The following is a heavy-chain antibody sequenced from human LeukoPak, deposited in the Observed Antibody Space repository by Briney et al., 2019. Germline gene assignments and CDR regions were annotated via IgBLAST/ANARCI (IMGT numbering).Heavy chain of an antibody. CDR3: ARTYYDFWSGYYTTGSGNFDY. V-gene: IGHV1-8*01. J-gene: IGHJ4*02. D-gene: IGHD3-3*01. Sequence: ASVKVSCKASGYTFTSYDINWVRQAPGQGLEWMGWMNPNSGNTGYAQKFQGRVTMTGNTSISTAYMELSSLRSEDTAVYYCARTYYDFWSGYYTTGSGNFDYWGQGTLVTVSS. CDR2: MNPNSGNT. CDR1: GYTFTSYD.